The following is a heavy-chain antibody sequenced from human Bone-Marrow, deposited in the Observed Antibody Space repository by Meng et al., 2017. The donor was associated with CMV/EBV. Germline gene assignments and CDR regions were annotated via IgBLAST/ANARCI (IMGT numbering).Heavy chain of an antibody. CDR2: ISGYNGNT. J-gene: IGHJ6*02. V-gene: IGHV1-18*04. CDR1: GYTFTGYY. Sequence: ASVKVSCKASGYTFTGYYMHWVRQAPGQGLEWMGWISGYNGNTNYAQKAQGRVTMTTDTSTRTAYMELRSLRSDDTAVYYCARDRGGYCSSTSCYDYYYGMDVWGQGTTVTVSS. D-gene: IGHD2-2*03. CDR3: ARDRGGYCSSTSCYDYYYGMDV.